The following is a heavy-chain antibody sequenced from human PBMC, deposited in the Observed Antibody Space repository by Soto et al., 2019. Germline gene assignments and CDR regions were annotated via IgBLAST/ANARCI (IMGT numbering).Heavy chain of an antibody. CDR1: GYTFTSYD. D-gene: IGHD6-13*01. CDR3: AGGMAGGSWYEHYGLDV. Sequence: QVQLVQSGAEVKKPGASVKVSCKASGYTFTSYDINWVRQATGQGLEWMGWMNPNSGNTGYAQKCQGRVTMTRTTCISTAYMELSSLRSEDTAVYYCAGGMAGGSWYEHYGLDVWDQGTTVTVSS. CDR2: MNPNSGNT. V-gene: IGHV1-8*01. J-gene: IGHJ6*02.